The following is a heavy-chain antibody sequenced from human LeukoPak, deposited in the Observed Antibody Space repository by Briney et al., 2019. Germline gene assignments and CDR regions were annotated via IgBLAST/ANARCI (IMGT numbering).Heavy chain of an antibody. D-gene: IGHD3-22*01. V-gene: IGHV3-7*01. J-gene: IGHJ3*02. CDR2: IKEDGSEK. CDR1: GFTFTRYW. Sequence: GGPLRLSCAASGFTFTRYWMTWVRQAPGKGLEWVANIKEDGSEKNYLESMKGRFTISRDNAKNSLYLQMNSLRAEDTAIYYCARYYYNNDGYSEDAFDIWGQGTMVTVSS. CDR3: ARYYYNNDGYSEDAFDI.